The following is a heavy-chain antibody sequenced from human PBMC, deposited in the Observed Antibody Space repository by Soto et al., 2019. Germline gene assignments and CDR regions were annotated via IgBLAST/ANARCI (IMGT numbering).Heavy chain of an antibody. CDR1: NGSIINYY. J-gene: IGHJ3*01. CDR2: IYYSGST. Sequence: QVQLQESGPGLVKPSETLSLTCTVSNGSIINYYWSWIRQPPGKGLEWIGFIYYSGSTNYNPYLKGRVTMSVDMSRNQLSLKLNSVTAADTAVHYCANRLTLATTTGDAFDLWGQGTMVTVSS. D-gene: IGHD4-17*01. CDR3: ANRLTLATTTGDAFDL. V-gene: IGHV4-59*01.